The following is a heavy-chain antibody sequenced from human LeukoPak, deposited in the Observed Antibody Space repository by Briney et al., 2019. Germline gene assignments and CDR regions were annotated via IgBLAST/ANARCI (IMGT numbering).Heavy chain of an antibody. D-gene: IGHD3-22*01. CDR3: ARAKNGPYSSGYYYDPYYGMDV. CDR2: IYYSGST. CDR1: GGSISSYY. Sequence: TSETLSLTCTVSGGSISSYYWSWIRQPPGKGLEWIGYIYYSGSTNYNPSLKSRVTISVDTSKNQFSLKLSSVTAADTAVYYCARAKNGPYSSGYYYDPYYGMDVWGQGTTVTVSS. V-gene: IGHV4-59*01. J-gene: IGHJ6*02.